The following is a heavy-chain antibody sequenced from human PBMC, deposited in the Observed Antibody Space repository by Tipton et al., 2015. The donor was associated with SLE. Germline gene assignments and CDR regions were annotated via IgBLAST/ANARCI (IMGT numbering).Heavy chain of an antibody. V-gene: IGHV4-34*01. CDR3: AREGQGIAAHYYYYGMDV. CDR1: GFTFSSYA. Sequence: LRLSCAASGFTFSSYAMSWIRQPPGKGLEWIGEINHSGSTNYNPSLKSRVTISVDTSKNQFSLKLSSVTAADTAVYYCAREGQGIAAHYYYYGMDVWGQGTTVTVSS. J-gene: IGHJ6*02. CDR2: INHSGST. D-gene: IGHD6-13*01.